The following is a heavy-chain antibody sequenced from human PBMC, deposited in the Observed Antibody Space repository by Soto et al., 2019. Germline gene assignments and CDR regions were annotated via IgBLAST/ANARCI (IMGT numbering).Heavy chain of an antibody. D-gene: IGHD5-12*01. V-gene: IGHV1-3*01. CDR1: GYTFTSYA. J-gene: IGHJ6*02. CDR3: ARDSESDRYGGYEYAYYYGMDV. Sequence: ASVKVSCKASGYTFTSYAMHWVRQAPGQRLEWMGWINAGNGNTKYSQKFQGRVTITRDTSASTAYMELSSLRSEDTAVYYCARDSESDRYGGYEYAYYYGMDVWGLGPTVTVSS. CDR2: INAGNGNT.